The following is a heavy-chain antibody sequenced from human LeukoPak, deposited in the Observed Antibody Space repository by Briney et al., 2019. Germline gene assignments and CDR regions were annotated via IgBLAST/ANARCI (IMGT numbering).Heavy chain of an antibody. D-gene: IGHD3-10*01. Sequence: GGSLRLSCAASGFTFSSYAMSWVRQAPGKGLEWVSAISGSVGSTYYADSVKGRFTISRDNAKNSLYLQMNSLRAEDTAVYYCARDYGSGRSWGQGTLVTVSS. CDR2: ISGSVGST. V-gene: IGHV3-23*01. J-gene: IGHJ4*02. CDR3: ARDYGSGRS. CDR1: GFTFSSYA.